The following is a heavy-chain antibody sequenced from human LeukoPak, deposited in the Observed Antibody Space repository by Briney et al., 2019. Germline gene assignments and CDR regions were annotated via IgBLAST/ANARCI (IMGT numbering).Heavy chain of an antibody. V-gene: IGHV4-4*08. CDR1: GGSISSYY. D-gene: IGHD3-10*01. CDR3: ARRGRFDGSGV. J-gene: IGHJ4*02. Sequence: TPSETLSLTCTVSGGSISSYYWSWIRQPPGKGLEWIGYIYTSGSTNYNPSLKSRVTISVDTSKNQFSLRLSSVTAADTAVYYCARRGRFDGSGVWGQGTLVTVSS. CDR2: IYTSGST.